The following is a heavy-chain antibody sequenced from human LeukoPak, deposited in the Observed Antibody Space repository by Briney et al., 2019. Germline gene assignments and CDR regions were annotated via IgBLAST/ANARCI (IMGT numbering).Heavy chain of an antibody. V-gene: IGHV3-48*04. J-gene: IGHJ4*02. CDR1: GFTFSSYG. Sequence: GRSLRLSCAASGFTFSSYGMHWVRQAPGKGLEWVSYISSSGSTIYYADSVKGRFTISRDNAKNSLYLQMNSLRAEDTAVYYCARDYGGSSPFDYWGQGTLVTVSS. D-gene: IGHD4-23*01. CDR2: ISSSGSTI. CDR3: ARDYGGSSPFDY.